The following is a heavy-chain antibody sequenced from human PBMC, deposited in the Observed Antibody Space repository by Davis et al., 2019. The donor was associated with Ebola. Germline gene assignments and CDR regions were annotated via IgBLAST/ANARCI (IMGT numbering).Heavy chain of an antibody. V-gene: IGHV5-51*01. CDR2: IYPGDSDT. Sequence: GGSLRLSRKGSGYSFTTYWIAWVRQTPAKGLEWMGIIYPGDSDTRYSPSFEGQVTISVDRSISTAYLQWSSLKASDSAMYYCARLESLYGSIDTWGQGTLVTVSS. D-gene: IGHD6-13*01. CDR3: ARLESLYGSIDT. CDR1: GYSFTTYW. J-gene: IGHJ5*02.